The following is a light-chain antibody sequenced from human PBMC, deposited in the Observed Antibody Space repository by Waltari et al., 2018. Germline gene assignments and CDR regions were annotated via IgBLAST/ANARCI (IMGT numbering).Light chain of an antibody. Sequence: QSALTQPASVSGSPGQSNTISRTGTSSDVGSYNLVSWYQQHPGKAPKLMIYEGNKRPSGVSNRFSGSKSGNTASLTISGLQGEDEADYHCCSYAGSNTFVVFGGGTKLTVL. V-gene: IGLV2-23*03. J-gene: IGLJ3*02. CDR2: EGN. CDR3: CSYAGSNTFVV. CDR1: SSDVGSYNL.